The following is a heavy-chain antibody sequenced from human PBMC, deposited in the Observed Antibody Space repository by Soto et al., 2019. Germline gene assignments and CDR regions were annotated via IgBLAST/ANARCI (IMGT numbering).Heavy chain of an antibody. Sequence: GGSLRLSCAASGFTFSSYGMHWVRQAPGKGLEWVAVISYDGSNKYYADSVKGRFTISRDNSKNTLYLQMNSLRAEDTAVYYCAKEIRKGSSSWYDLDYWGQGTLVTVSS. CDR3: AKEIRKGSSSWYDLDY. V-gene: IGHV3-30*18. CDR2: ISYDGSNK. CDR1: GFTFSSYG. D-gene: IGHD6-13*01. J-gene: IGHJ4*02.